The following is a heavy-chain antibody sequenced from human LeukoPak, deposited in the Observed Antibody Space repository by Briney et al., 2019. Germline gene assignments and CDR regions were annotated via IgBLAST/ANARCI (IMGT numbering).Heavy chain of an antibody. CDR2: ILYSGTT. CDR1: GGSISPYY. J-gene: IGHJ4*02. Sequence: SETLSLTCTDSGGSISPYYWSWIRQTPGKGLEWIGYILYSGTTTNYNPSLKSRVTISVDTSKNPFSLKLSSVTAADTAVYYCARVGGWNDLVYWGQGTLVTVSS. CDR3: ARVGGWNDLVY. V-gene: IGHV4-59*01. D-gene: IGHD1-1*01.